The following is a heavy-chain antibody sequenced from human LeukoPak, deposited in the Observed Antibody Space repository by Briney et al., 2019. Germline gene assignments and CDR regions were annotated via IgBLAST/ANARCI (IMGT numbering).Heavy chain of an antibody. D-gene: IGHD5-12*01. CDR1: GGTFSSYA. CDR2: IIPVFGTA. V-gene: IGHV1-69*06. CDR3: ARSLVATIEIYWYFDL. Sequence: SVKVSCKASGGTFSSYAISWVRQAPGQGLEWMGGIIPVFGTANYAQKFQGRVTITADKSTSTAYMELSSLRSEDTAVYYCARSLVATIEIYWYFDLWGRGTLVTVSS. J-gene: IGHJ2*01.